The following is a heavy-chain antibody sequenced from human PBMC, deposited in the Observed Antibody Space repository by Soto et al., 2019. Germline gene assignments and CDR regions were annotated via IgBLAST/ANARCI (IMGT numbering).Heavy chain of an antibody. J-gene: IGHJ3*02. CDR3: ARDQEVLTATAAFDI. V-gene: IGHV3-21*01. Sequence: GGSLRLSCAASGFTFSSYSMNWVRQAPGKGLEWVSSISSSSSYIYYADSVKGRFTISRGNAKNSLYLQMNSLRAEDTAVYYCARDQEVLTATAAFDIWGQGTMVTVSS. D-gene: IGHD6-25*01. CDR1: GFTFSSYS. CDR2: ISSSSSYI.